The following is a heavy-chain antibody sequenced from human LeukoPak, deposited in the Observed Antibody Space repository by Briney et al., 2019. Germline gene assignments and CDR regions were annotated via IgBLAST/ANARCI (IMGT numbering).Heavy chain of an antibody. CDR2: IDPSDSYT. Sequence: GESLRISCKGSGYSFTSYWISWVRQMPGKGLEWMGRIDPSDSYTNYSPSFQGHVTISADKSISTAYLQWSSPKASDTAMYYCARQKDYYDSSGYVRDAFDIWGQGTMVTVSS. CDR3: ARQKDYYDSSGYVRDAFDI. D-gene: IGHD3-22*01. J-gene: IGHJ3*02. V-gene: IGHV5-10-1*01. CDR1: GYSFTSYW.